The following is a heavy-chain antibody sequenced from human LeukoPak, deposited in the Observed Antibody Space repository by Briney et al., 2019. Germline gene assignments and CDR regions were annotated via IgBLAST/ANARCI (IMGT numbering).Heavy chain of an antibody. CDR2: INWNGGSR. J-gene: IGHJ5*02. V-gene: IGHV3-20*01. D-gene: IGHD2-2*02. CDR3: ARDRCSSTSCYNTPNWFDP. CDR1: GLMLDDYG. Sequence: GGSLRLSCAASGLMLDDYGMSWVRQVPRKGLEWVSGINWNGGSRGYAYSVKGRFTISRDNAKNSVYLQMNSLRSEDTAFYHCARDRCSSTSCYNTPNWFDPWGQGTLVTVSS.